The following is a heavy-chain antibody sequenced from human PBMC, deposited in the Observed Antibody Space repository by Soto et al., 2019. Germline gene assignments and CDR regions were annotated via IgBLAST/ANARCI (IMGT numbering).Heavy chain of an antibody. Sequence: EVQLLESGGDLVQPGGSLRLACAASGFSFSSYAMVWVRQAPGKGLEWVSVISARGERSYFADSVKGRFTISRDNSKKVLSLEMNSLRTDETAIYFCAKVSIEYSASVDHWGHGTRVLVSS. CDR1: GFSFSSYA. CDR2: ISARGERS. CDR3: AKVSIEYSASVDH. J-gene: IGHJ4*01. V-gene: IGHV3-23*01. D-gene: IGHD5-12*01.